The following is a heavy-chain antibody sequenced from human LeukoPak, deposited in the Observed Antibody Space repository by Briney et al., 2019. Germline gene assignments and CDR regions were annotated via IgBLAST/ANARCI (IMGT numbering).Heavy chain of an antibody. J-gene: IGHJ4*02. CDR2: IRSSSSYI. Sequence: GGSLRLSCAASGFTFSSYSMNWVRQAPGKGLEWVSSIRSSSSYIYYADSVKGRFTISRDNAKNSLYLQMNGLRAEDTAVYYCARKLYYYDSSGPSVDWGQGTLVTVSS. CDR3: ARKLYYYDSSGPSVD. CDR1: GFTFSSYS. V-gene: IGHV3-21*01. D-gene: IGHD3-22*01.